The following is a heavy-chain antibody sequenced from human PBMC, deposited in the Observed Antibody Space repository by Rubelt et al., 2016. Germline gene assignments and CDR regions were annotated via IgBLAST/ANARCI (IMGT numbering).Heavy chain of an antibody. J-gene: IGHJ5*02. V-gene: IGHV4-39*01. CDR1: GASIDSRDYF. CDR3: AGRTNWFDP. Sequence: QVQLQESGPGLVKPLETLSLICTVSGASIDSRDYFWGWIRQPPGKGLEWIGSIHYTGSTFYDPSLQSRVTISVDTSKNQFSLKWTSVTAADTAVYYCAGRTNWFDPWGQGTLVTVSS. CDR2: IHYTGST.